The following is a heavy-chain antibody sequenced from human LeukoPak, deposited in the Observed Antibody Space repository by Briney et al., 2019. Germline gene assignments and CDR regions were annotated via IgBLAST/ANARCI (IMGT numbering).Heavy chain of an antibody. Sequence: GGSLRLSCATSGFTFSNFWMSWVRQAPGKGLEWVANIKQDGSEKYYVDSVKGRFTISRDNAKNSLYLQMNSLRAEDTAVYYCANGDGSDYWGQGTLVTVSS. D-gene: IGHD5-24*01. CDR2: IKQDGSEK. V-gene: IGHV3-7*01. CDR1: GFTFSNFW. CDR3: ANGDGSDY. J-gene: IGHJ4*02.